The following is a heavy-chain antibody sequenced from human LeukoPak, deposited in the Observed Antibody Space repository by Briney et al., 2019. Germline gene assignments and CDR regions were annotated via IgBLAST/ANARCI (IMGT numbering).Heavy chain of an antibody. D-gene: IGHD6-13*01. CDR1: GFTFSSYA. Sequence: GGSLRLSCAASGFTFSSYAMHWVRQAPGKGLEWVAVISYDGSNKYYADSVKDRFTISRDNSQNTLYLQINSLRAEDTAVYYCVGTTSGIGAFDIWGQGTMVTVSS. CDR2: ISYDGSNK. CDR3: VGTTSGIGAFDI. V-gene: IGHV3-30*04. J-gene: IGHJ3*02.